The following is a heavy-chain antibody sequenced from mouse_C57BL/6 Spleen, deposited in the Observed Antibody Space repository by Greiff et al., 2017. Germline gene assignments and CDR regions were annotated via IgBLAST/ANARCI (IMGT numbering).Heavy chain of an antibody. J-gene: IGHJ3*01. D-gene: IGHD4-1*01. V-gene: IGHV3-6*01. CDR3: ARGELTGTAWFAY. CDR2: ISYDGSN. Sequence: DVKLQESGPGLVKPSQSLSLTCSVTGYSITSGYYWNWIRQFPGNKLEWMGYISYDGSNNYNPSLKNRISITRDTSKNQFFLKLNSVTTEDTATYYCARGELTGTAWFAYWGQGTLVTVSA. CDR1: GYSITSGYY.